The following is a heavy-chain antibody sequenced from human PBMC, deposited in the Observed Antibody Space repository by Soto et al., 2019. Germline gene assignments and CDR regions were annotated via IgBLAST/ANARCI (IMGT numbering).Heavy chain of an antibody. Sequence: SQTLSLTSTVSGGSINTYYWSYIRQPAGKGLEWIGRLYSTGSTRYNPSLKSRFTMSVDTSKNQFCRKLISVTAADTAMYYCARYQGWYYVAFDIWGQGTVVTVSS. CDR3: ARYQGWYYVAFDI. V-gene: IGHV4-4*07. CDR2: LYSTGST. J-gene: IGHJ3*02. CDR1: GGSINTYY. D-gene: IGHD6-19*01.